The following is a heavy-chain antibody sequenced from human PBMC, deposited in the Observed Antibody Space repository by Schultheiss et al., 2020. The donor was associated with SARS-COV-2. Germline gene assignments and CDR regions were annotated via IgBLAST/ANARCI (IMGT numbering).Heavy chain of an antibody. V-gene: IGHV3-30*07. CDR2: ISYDGSNK. CDR1: GFTFSSYA. CDR3: AKDQYYYDTQGPSGRAFDI. D-gene: IGHD3-22*01. Sequence: GGSLRLSCAASGFTFSSYAMHWVRQAPGKGLEWVAVISYDGSNKYYADSVKGRFTISRDNSKNTLYLQMNSLRAEDTAVYYCAKDQYYYDTQGPSGRAFDIWGQGTMVTVSS. J-gene: IGHJ3*02.